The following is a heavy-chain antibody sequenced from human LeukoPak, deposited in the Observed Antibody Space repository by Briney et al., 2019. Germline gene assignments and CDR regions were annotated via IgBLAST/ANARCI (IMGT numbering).Heavy chain of an antibody. J-gene: IGHJ4*02. CDR3: ATARGNSGSYYEDRMLYYFDY. D-gene: IGHD1-26*01. Sequence: GGSLRLSCAASGFTFGSYAMSWVRQAPGKGLEWVSAISGSGGSTYYADSVKGRFTISRDNSKNTLYLQMNSLRAEDTAVYYCATARGNSGSYYEDRMLYYFDYWGQGTLVTVSS. V-gene: IGHV3-23*01. CDR1: GFTFGSYA. CDR2: ISGSGGST.